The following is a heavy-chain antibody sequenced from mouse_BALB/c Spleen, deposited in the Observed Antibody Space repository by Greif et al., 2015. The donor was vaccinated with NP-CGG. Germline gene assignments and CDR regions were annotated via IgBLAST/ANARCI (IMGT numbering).Heavy chain of an antibody. Sequence: VQLQQSGAELVRPGSSVKISCKASGYAFSSYWMNWVKQRPGQGLEWIGQIYPGDGDTNYNGKFKGKATLTADKSSSTAYMQLSSLTSEDSAVYFCARRTLITTAGYYAMDYWGQGTSVTVSS. V-gene: IGHV1-80*01. CDR3: ARRTLITTAGYYAMDY. CDR1: GYAFSSYW. D-gene: IGHD1-2*01. J-gene: IGHJ4*01. CDR2: IYPGDGDT.